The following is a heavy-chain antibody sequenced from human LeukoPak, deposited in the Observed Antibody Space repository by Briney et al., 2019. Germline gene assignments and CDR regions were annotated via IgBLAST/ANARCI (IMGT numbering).Heavy chain of an antibody. CDR1: GFTFDDYA. V-gene: IGHV3-21*01. Sequence: GGSLRLSCAASGFTFDDYAMHWVRQAPGKGLKWVSSINSRSSSIYYADSVKGRFTISRDNAKNSLYLQMNSLRAEGTAVYYCSRGPTMKMDVWGKGTTVTVSS. D-gene: IGHD3-22*01. CDR3: SRGPTMKMDV. J-gene: IGHJ6*04. CDR2: INSRSSSI.